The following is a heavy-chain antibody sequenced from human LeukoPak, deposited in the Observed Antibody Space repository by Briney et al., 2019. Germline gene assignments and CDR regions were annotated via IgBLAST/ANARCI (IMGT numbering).Heavy chain of an antibody. CDR1: GFTFSSYA. Sequence: PGGSLRLSCVVSGFTFSSYAMSWVRQAPGKGLGWVSLISGSDGSTYYADSVKGRFTISRDNSKNTLYLQMNSLRAEDTAIYYCAKSQSSGWLYYFDYWGQGTLVTVSS. D-gene: IGHD6-19*01. CDR2: ISGSDGST. J-gene: IGHJ4*02. CDR3: AKSQSSGWLYYFDY. V-gene: IGHV3-23*01.